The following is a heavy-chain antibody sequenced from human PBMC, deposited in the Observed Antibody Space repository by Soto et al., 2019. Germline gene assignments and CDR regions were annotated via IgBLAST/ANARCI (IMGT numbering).Heavy chain of an antibody. Sequence: QVQLVQSGAEVKKPGSSVKVSCKASGGTFSSYAISWVRQAPGQGLEWMGGIIPIFGTANYAQKFQGSVTITADESTSKAYMELSSLRSEDTALYYCARESRGYDFWSGYTTFDYWGQGTLVTVSS. V-gene: IGHV1-69*01. D-gene: IGHD3-3*01. CDR2: IIPIFGTA. CDR1: GGTFSSYA. CDR3: ARESRGYDFWSGYTTFDY. J-gene: IGHJ4*02.